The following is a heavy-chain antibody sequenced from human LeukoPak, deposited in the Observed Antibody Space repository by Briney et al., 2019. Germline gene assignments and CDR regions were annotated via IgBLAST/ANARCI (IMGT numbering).Heavy chain of an antibody. D-gene: IGHD6-13*01. V-gene: IGHV4-4*07. CDR1: GGSISSYY. Sequence: SETLSLTCTVSGGSISSYYWSWIRQPAGKGLEWIGRIYTSGSTNYNPSLKSRVTISVDTSKNQFSLKLSSVTAADTAVYYCARHEYSSSWYPGYYYGMDVWGQGTTVTVSS. CDR3: ARHEYSSSWYPGYYYGMDV. J-gene: IGHJ6*02. CDR2: IYTSGST.